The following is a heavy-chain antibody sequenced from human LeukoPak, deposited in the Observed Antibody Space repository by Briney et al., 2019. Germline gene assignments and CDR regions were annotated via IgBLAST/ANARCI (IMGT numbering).Heavy chain of an antibody. Sequence: GGSLRLSCAASGFTVSGNYMSWVRQAAGKGLEWVSLISSGGSTYYVDSVKGRFTITRDNSKNTLYLQMNSLRAEDTAVYYCARDSAYNPLDYWGQGTLVTVSS. CDR1: GFTVSGNY. CDR2: ISSGGST. J-gene: IGHJ4*02. CDR3: ARDSAYNPLDY. V-gene: IGHV3-53*01. D-gene: IGHD1-1*01.